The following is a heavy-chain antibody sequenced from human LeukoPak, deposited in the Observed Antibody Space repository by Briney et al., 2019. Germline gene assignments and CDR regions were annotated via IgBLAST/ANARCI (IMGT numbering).Heavy chain of an antibody. CDR2: MNPNSGNT. V-gene: IGHV1-8*01. CDR3: ARNPHYYGSGSYYSYNYFDY. D-gene: IGHD3-10*01. CDR1: GYTFTSYD. Sequence: ASVKVSCKASGYTFTSYDINWVRQATGQGLEWMGWMNPNSGNTGYAQKFQGRVTITADEPTSTAYMELSSLRSGDTAVYYCARNPHYYGSGSYYSYNYFDYWGQGTLVTVSS. J-gene: IGHJ4*02.